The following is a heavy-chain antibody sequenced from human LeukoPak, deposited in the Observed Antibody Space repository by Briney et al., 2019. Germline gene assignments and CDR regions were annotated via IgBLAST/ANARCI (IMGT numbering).Heavy chain of an antibody. CDR1: GYTFTSYD. V-gene: IGHV1-8*01. J-gene: IGHJ6*02. CDR2: MNPNSGNT. CDR3: ARGGRSPPAYYYYGMDV. Sequence: ASVKVSCKASGYTFTSYDINWVRQATGQGLEWMGWMNPNSGNTGYAQKFQGRVTMTRNTSISTAYMELSSLRSEDRAVYYCARGGRSPPAYYYYGMDVWGQGTTVTVSS.